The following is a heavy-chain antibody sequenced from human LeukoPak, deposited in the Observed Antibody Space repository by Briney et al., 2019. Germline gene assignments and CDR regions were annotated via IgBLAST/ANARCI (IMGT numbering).Heavy chain of an antibody. CDR2: MNPNSGNT. CDR3: ARGPRFLEWLLFRSLHYYGVDV. Sequence: ASVKVSCKASGYTFTSYDINWVRQATGQGLEWMGWMNPNSGNTGYAQKFQGRVTMTRNTSISTAYMELSSLRSEDTAVYYCARGPRFLEWLLFRSLHYYGVDVWGQGTTVTVSS. CDR1: GYTFTSYD. V-gene: IGHV1-8*01. J-gene: IGHJ6*02. D-gene: IGHD3-3*01.